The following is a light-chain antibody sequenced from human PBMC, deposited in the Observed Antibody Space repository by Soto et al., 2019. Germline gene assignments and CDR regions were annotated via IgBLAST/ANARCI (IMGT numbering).Light chain of an antibody. Sequence: EIVLTQSPDTLSLSPGERATLSCRASQSISSTHLVWYQQKPGQAPSLLIFGASSRATGIPDRFSGSGSGTDFTLTISRLEPEDFAVYHCQQYVSIPLTFGGGTKVDIK. V-gene: IGKV3-20*01. CDR2: GAS. CDR3: QQYVSIPLT. CDR1: QSISSTH. J-gene: IGKJ4*01.